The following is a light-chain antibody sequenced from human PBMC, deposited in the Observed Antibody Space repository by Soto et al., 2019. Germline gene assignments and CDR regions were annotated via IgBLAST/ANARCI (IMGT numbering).Light chain of an antibody. J-gene: IGLJ1*01. CDR2: EDS. CDR1: NSDGGDYKF. V-gene: IGLV2-14*01. CDR3: SSYSSSTPYV. Sequence: QSALTQPASMSGSPGQSITISCTGSNSDGGDYKFVSWHQQHPGKAPKLIIFEDSKRPSGVSDHFAGSKSGNTASLTISGLQAEDEADYYCSSYSSSTPYVFGTGTKLTVL.